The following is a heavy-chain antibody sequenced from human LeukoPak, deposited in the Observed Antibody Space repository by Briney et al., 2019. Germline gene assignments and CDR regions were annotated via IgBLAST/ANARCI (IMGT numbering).Heavy chain of an antibody. CDR3: ASGTVPYY. D-gene: IGHD1-1*01. CDR1: GDSSSSYY. Sequence: SETLSLTCTVSGDSSSSYYWTWIRQPPGKGLEWIGYIYYSGSTGYNPSLKSRVTISLDTSKKQFSLKLTSVTAADTAVHYCASGTVPYYWGQGTLVTVSS. J-gene: IGHJ4*02. V-gene: IGHV4-59*01. CDR2: IYYSGST.